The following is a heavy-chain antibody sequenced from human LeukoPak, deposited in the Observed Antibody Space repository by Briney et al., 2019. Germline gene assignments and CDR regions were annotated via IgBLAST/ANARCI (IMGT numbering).Heavy chain of an antibody. CDR3: MRLWTSVRYFDN. D-gene: IGHD1-26*01. CDR2: IKQDGSEK. J-gene: IGHJ4*02. V-gene: IGHV3-7*04. CDR1: GFTFTRYW. Sequence: PGGSLRLSCAASGFTFTRYWMSWVRQAPGKGLEWVANIKQDGSEKCYVDSVKGRFTISRDNAKNSLYLQMNSLRAEDTAVYYCMRLWTSVRYFDNWGQGTLVTVSS.